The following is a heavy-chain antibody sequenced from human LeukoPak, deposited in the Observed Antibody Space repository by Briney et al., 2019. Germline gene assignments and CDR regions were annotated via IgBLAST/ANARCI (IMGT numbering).Heavy chain of an antibody. Sequence: GGSLRLSCAASGFTFSSYSMSWVRQAPGKGLEWVSAISGSGGSTYYADSVKGRFTISRDNSKNTLYLQMNSLRAEDTAVYYCANSGYCSSTSCFFDYWGQGTLVTVSS. V-gene: IGHV3-23*01. J-gene: IGHJ4*02. CDR1: GFTFSSYS. CDR3: ANSGYCSSTSCFFDY. D-gene: IGHD2-2*03. CDR2: ISGSGGST.